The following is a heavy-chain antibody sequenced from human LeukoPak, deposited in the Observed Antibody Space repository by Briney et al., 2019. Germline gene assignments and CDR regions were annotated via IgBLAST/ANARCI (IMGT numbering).Heavy chain of an antibody. J-gene: IGHJ4*02. D-gene: IGHD6-19*01. V-gene: IGHV1-8*01. Sequence: GASVKVSCKASGYTFTSYDINWVRQATGQGLEWMGWMNPNSGNTGYAQKFQGRVTMTRNTSISTAYMELSSLRSEDTAVYYCARGAWGSGWYRAGYWGQGTLVTVSS. CDR3: ARGAWGSGWYRAGY. CDR1: GYTFTSYD. CDR2: MNPNSGNT.